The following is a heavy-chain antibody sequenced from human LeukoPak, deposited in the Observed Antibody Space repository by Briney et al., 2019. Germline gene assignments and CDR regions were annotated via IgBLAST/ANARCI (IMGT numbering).Heavy chain of an antibody. V-gene: IGHV4-61*01. J-gene: IGHJ4*02. D-gene: IGHD3-10*01. CDR1: GGSVSSGSYY. Sequence: SETLSLTCTVSGGSVSSGSYYWSWIRQPPGKGLEWVGYIYYSGSTNYNPSLKSRVTISVDTSKNQFSLKLSSVTAADTAVYYCARIYGSGSYYIIDYWGQGTLVTVSS. CDR2: IYYSGST. CDR3: ARIYGSGSYYIIDY.